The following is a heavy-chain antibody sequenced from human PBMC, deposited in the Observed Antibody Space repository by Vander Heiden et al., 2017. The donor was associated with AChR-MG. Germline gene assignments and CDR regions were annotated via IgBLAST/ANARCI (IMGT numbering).Heavy chain of an antibody. Sequence: EVQLVESGGGLVKPGGSRSLSCAASGFTFSSYSMNWVRQAPGKGLEWVSSISSSSSYIYYADSVKGRFTISRDNAKNSLYLQMNSLRAEDTAVYYCARGERIVATDYMDVWGKGTTVTVSS. CDR1: GFTFSSYS. CDR3: ARGERIVATDYMDV. D-gene: IGHD5-12*01. CDR2: ISSSSSYI. V-gene: IGHV3-21*01. J-gene: IGHJ6*03.